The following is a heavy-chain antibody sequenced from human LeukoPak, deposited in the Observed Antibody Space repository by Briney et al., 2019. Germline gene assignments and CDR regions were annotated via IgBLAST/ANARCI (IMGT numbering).Heavy chain of an antibody. D-gene: IGHD3-22*01. V-gene: IGHV4-34*01. Sequence: PSETLSLTCAVYGGSFSGYYWSWIRQPPGKGLEWIGEINHSGSTNYNPSLKSRVTISVDTSKNQFSLKLSSVTAADTAVYYCARDRAPYYYDSSAPSWGQGTLVAVSS. J-gene: IGHJ5*02. CDR2: INHSGST. CDR3: ARDRAPYYYDSSAPS. CDR1: GGSFSGYY.